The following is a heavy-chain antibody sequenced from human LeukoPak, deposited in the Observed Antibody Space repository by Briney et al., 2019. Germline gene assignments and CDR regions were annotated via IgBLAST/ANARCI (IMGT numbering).Heavy chain of an antibody. Sequence: GGSLRLSCAASGFTFSSYAMHWVRQAPGKGLEWVAVISYDGSNKYYADSVKGRFTISRDNSKNTLYLQMNSLRAEDTAVYYCARPLGYSGYDRSVAHNGEFDYWGQGTLVTVSS. V-gene: IGHV3-30*04. CDR1: GFTFSSYA. CDR2: ISYDGSNK. J-gene: IGHJ4*02. D-gene: IGHD5-12*01. CDR3: ARPLGYSGYDRSVAHNGEFDY.